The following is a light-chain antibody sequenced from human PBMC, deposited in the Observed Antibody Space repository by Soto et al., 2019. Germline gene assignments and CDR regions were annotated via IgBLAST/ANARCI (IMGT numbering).Light chain of an antibody. Sequence: EIVMTQSPATLSVSPGDWATISSRASQSVSRDLAWYQQKPGQAPRLLIYGASTRATGIPARFSGSGSGTEFTLTISSLQSEDFAVYYCQQHNNWPKTFGQGTKVDIK. CDR2: GAS. J-gene: IGKJ1*01. V-gene: IGKV3-15*01. CDR1: QSVSRD. CDR3: QQHNNWPKT.